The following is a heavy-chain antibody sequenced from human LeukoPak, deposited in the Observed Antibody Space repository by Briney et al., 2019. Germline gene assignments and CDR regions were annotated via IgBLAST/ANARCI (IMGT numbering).Heavy chain of an antibody. Sequence: GESLKISCMGSGYTFSTSWIGWVRQMPGKGLEWMGIVYPDDSDARYSPSFQGQVTISADKSTNTAYLQWSSLKASDTAMYYCARQGAYCTNGVCASHAFDIWGQGTMVTVSS. CDR3: ARQGAYCTNGVCASHAFDI. CDR1: GYTFSTSW. D-gene: IGHD2-8*01. CDR2: VYPDDSDA. J-gene: IGHJ3*02. V-gene: IGHV5-51*01.